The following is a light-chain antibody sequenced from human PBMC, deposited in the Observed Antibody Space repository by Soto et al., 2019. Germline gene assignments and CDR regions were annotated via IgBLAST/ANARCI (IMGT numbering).Light chain of an antibody. V-gene: IGKV4-1*01. CDR2: WAS. CDR3: QQCYSAPLT. CDR1: QNILYTNNKNY. J-gene: IGKJ4*01. Sequence: DIVMTQSPDSLAVSLGERATINCKSSQNILYTNNKNYLVWYHQKPGQPPKLLISWASTRESGVPDRFSGSGSGTDFTLTISSLQADDVAVYYCQQCYSAPLTFGGGTKVEI.